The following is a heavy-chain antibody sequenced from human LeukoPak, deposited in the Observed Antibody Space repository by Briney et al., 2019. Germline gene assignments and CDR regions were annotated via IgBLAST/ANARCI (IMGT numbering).Heavy chain of an antibody. CDR3: TRRRDGYNPLWFDP. Sequence: GGSPKLSCAASGFTFSGSAMHWVRQASGKGLEWVGRIRSKANSYATAYAASVKGRFTISRDDSKNTAYLQMNSLKTEDTAVYYCTRRRDGYNPLWFDPWGQGTLVTVSS. CDR1: GFTFSGSA. V-gene: IGHV3-73*01. CDR2: IRSKANSYAT. J-gene: IGHJ5*02. D-gene: IGHD5-24*01.